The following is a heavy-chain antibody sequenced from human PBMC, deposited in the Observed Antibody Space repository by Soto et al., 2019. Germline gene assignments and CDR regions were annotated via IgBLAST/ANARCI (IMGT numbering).Heavy chain of an antibody. CDR1: GFTFSSYS. CDR2: ISSSSSYT. V-gene: IGHV3-21*01. CDR3: ARVALSSSWYLYFDY. D-gene: IGHD6-13*01. Sequence: GGSLRLSCAASGFTFSSYSMNWVRQAPGKGLEWVSSISSSSSYTYYADSVKGRFTISRDNAKNSLYLQMNSLRAEDTAVYYCARVALSSSWYLYFDYWGQGTLVTVSS. J-gene: IGHJ4*02.